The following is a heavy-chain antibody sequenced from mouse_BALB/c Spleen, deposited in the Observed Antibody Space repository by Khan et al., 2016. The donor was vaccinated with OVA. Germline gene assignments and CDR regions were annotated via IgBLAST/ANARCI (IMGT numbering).Heavy chain of an antibody. CDR3: SSDYGSNYAIDY. Sequence: QVQLQQSGAELVRPGASVKLSCKTSGYIFTSYWIHWVKQRSGQGLEWIAWIYPGTGSTYYNEKFKGKATLTADKSSSTAYMQLSSLKSEDSAVXFYSSDYGSNYAIDYWGQGTSVTVSS. J-gene: IGHJ4*01. D-gene: IGHD1-1*01. CDR2: IYPGTGST. CDR1: GYIFTSYW. V-gene: IGHV1S132*01.